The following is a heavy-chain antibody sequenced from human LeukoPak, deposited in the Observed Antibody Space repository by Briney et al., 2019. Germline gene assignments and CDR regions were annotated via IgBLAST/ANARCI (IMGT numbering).Heavy chain of an antibody. Sequence: SETLSLTCTVSGGSISSYYWTWIRQTPGKGLEYIGYIYYSGSTDYNPSLKSRVTISVDTSRNQFSLKLSSVTAADTAVYYCARTAGYSGGVDYWGQGTLVTVSS. J-gene: IGHJ4*02. CDR3: ARTAGYSGGVDY. D-gene: IGHD5-12*01. CDR2: IYYSGST. V-gene: IGHV4-59*01. CDR1: GGSISSYY.